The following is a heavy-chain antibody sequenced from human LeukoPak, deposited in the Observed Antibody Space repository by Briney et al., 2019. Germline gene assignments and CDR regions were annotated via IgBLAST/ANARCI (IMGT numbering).Heavy chain of an antibody. CDR1: GGSISSYY. J-gene: IGHJ4*02. D-gene: IGHD6-13*01. CDR2: IYTSGST. Sequence: SETLSLTCTVSGGSISSYYWSWIRQPPGKGLEWIGYIYTSGSTNYNPSLKSRVTISVDTSKNQFSLKLSSVTAADTAVYYCARDGIAAENDYWGQGTLVTVSS. CDR3: ARDGIAAENDY. V-gene: IGHV4-4*09.